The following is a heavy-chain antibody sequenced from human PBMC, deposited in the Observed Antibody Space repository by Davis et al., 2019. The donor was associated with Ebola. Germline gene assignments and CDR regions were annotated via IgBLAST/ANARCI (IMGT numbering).Heavy chain of an antibody. CDR3: ARASGSYYFDY. V-gene: IGHV1-69*04. CDR1: GGTFSSYA. D-gene: IGHD1-26*01. Sequence: AASVKVSCKASGGTFSSYAISWVRQAPGQGLEWMGRIIPILGIANYAQKFQGRVTITADKSTSTAYMELSSLRSEDTAVYYCARASGSYYFDYWGQGTLVTVSS. J-gene: IGHJ4*02. CDR2: IIPILGIA.